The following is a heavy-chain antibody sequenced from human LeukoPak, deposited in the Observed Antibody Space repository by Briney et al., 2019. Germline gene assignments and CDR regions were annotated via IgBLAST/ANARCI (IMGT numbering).Heavy chain of an antibody. V-gene: IGHV3-21*01. CDR1: GFTFSSST. Sequence: GGSLRLSCAASGFTFSSSTMTWVRQSPGKWLEWVSSISSSSTYIYYADSVKGRFIISRDNAKNSLYLQMNSLRAEDTAVFYCARDFLNAIDIWGQGTMVTVSS. D-gene: IGHD2/OR15-2a*01. CDR3: ARDFLNAIDI. CDR2: ISSSSTYI. J-gene: IGHJ3*02.